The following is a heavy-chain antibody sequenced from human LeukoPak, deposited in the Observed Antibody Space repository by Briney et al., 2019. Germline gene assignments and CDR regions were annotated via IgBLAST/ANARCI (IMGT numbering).Heavy chain of an antibody. D-gene: IGHD3-9*01. Sequence: ASVKVSCKASGYTFTGYYIHWVRQAPGLGLEWMGWTNPNSGGTTYAQKFQGRITMTGDTSISTVYMELSRLRSDDTAVYYCARANILTGSAFDPWGQGTLVTVSS. CDR1: GYTFTGYY. J-gene: IGHJ5*02. V-gene: IGHV1-2*02. CDR2: TNPNSGGT. CDR3: ARANILTGSAFDP.